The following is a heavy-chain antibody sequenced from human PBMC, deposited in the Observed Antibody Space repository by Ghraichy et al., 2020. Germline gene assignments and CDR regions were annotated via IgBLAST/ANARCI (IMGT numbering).Heavy chain of an antibody. V-gene: IGHV4-31*03. Sequence: SETLSLTCTVSGGSISSGGYYWSWIRQHPGKGLEWIGYIYYSGSTYYNPSLKSRVTISVDTSKNQFSLKLSSVTAADTAVYYCARTGRSYRLFDYWGQGTLVTVSS. J-gene: IGHJ4*02. CDR2: IYYSGST. CDR3: ARTGRSYRLFDY. D-gene: IGHD1-26*01. CDR1: GGSISSGGYY.